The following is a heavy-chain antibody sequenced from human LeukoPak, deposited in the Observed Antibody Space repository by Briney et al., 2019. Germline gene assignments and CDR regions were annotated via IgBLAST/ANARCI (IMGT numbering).Heavy chain of an antibody. V-gene: IGHV1-69*13. CDR2: IIPIFGTA. CDR3: ARDGYDSSGYFDY. Sequence: GASVKVSCKASGGTFISYAISWVRQAPGQGLEWMGGIIPIFGTANYAQKFQGRVTITADESTSTAYMELSSLRSEDTAVYYCARDGYDSSGYFDYWGQGTLVTVSS. CDR1: GGTFISYA. D-gene: IGHD3-22*01. J-gene: IGHJ4*02.